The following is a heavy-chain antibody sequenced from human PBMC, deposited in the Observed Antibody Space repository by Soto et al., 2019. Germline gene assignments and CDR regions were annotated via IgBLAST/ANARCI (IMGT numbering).Heavy chain of an antibody. CDR1: GYTFTSHY. V-gene: IGHV1-46*01. D-gene: IGHD2-8*01. CDR2: INPKGENT. J-gene: IGHJ4*02. CDR3: ARAGRLMVYALEY. Sequence: QVQLVQSGAEVKKPGASVKVSCKASGYTFTSHYMHWVRQAPGQGLEWMGIINPKGENTDYAQKFKGRITMTRDTSTSTVYMELSNLRSEDTAVYYCARAGRLMVYALEYWGQGTLLTVSS.